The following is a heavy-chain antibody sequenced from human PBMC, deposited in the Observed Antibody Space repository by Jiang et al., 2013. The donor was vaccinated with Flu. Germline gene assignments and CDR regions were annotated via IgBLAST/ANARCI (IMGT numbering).Heavy chain of an antibody. CDR3: ASLGNTAIDY. J-gene: IGHJ4*02. CDR2: IYYSGST. Sequence: SISSYYWSWIRQPPGKGLEWIGYIYYSGSTNYNPSLKSRVTISVDTSKNQFSLKLSSVTAADTAVYYCASLGNTAIDYWGQGTLVTVSS. V-gene: IGHV4-59*01. D-gene: IGHD5-18*01. CDR1: SISSYY.